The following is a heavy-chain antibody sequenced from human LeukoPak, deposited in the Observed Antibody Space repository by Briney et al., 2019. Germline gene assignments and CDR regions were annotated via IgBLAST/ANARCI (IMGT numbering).Heavy chain of an antibody. Sequence: PSETLSLTCTVSGGSVTSGIYHWGWIRQSPGKGLEWIGSVYFDGGTHYNPSLQSRVTVSIDTSKNQFSLRLSSVTAADTALYYCARDHYYDGRGRVDPWGQGTLVTVSS. CDR2: VYFDGGT. J-gene: IGHJ5*02. CDR1: GGSVTSGIYH. D-gene: IGHD3-16*01. V-gene: IGHV4-39*07. CDR3: ARDHYYDGRGRVDP.